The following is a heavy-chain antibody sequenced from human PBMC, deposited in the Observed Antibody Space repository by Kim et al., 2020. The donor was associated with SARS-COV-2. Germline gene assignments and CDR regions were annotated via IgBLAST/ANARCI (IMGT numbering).Heavy chain of an antibody. D-gene: IGHD5-12*01. Sequence: GGSLRLSCSASGSSFSPYSMTWVRQAPGRGLEWLAYIAGRSSPVSYADSVRGRFTISRDNTRNSLYLQMNSLRDEDTAVYYCAREYGNSMGWFGYWGQGTLVTVSS. CDR2: IAGRSSPV. J-gene: IGHJ4*02. V-gene: IGHV3-48*02. CDR1: GSSFSPYS. CDR3: AREYGNSMGWFGY.